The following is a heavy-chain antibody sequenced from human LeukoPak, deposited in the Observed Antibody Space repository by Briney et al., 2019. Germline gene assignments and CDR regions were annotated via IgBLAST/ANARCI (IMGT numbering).Heavy chain of an antibody. V-gene: IGHV4-4*07. J-gene: IGHJ2*01. CDR2: IYTSGST. CDR1: GGSISSYY. D-gene: IGHD6-6*01. CDR3: ARVAANNRYFDL. Sequence: SETLSLTCTVSGGSISSYYWSWIRQPPGKGLEWIGRIYTSGSTNYNPSLKSRVTMSVDTSKNQFSLKLSSVTAADTAVYYCARVAANNRYFDLWGRGTLVTVSS.